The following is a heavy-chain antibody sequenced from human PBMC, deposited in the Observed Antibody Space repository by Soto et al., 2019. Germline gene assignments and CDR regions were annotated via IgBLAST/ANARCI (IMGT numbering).Heavy chain of an antibody. J-gene: IGHJ6*02. Sequence: PGESLKISCKGSGYSFTSYWIGWVRQMPGKGLEWMGIIYPGDSDTRYSPSFQGQVTISADKSISTAYLQLSSLKASDTAMYYSARTGYSGYGLSGGMDVWGQGTTVTVSS. CDR2: IYPGDSDT. CDR3: ARTGYSGYGLSGGMDV. CDR1: GYSFTSYW. V-gene: IGHV5-51*01. D-gene: IGHD5-12*01.